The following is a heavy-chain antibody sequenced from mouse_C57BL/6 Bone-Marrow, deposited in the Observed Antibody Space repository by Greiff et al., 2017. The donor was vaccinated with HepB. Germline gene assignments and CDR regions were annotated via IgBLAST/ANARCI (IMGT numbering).Heavy chain of an antibody. D-gene: IGHD1-1*01. CDR1: GFPITSGYY. CDR3: AGDITTVVAH. Sequence: QVQLKESGPGLVKPSQSLFLTCSITGFPITSGYYWIWIRQSPGKPLEWMGYITHSGETFYNPSLQSPISITRETSKNQFFLQLNSVTTEDTAMYYCAGDITTVVAHWGQGTTLTVSS. J-gene: IGHJ2*01. CDR2: ITHSGET. V-gene: IGHV12-3*01.